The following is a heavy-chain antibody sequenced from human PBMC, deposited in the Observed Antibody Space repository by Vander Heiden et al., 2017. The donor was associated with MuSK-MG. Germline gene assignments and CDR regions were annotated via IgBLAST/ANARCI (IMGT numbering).Heavy chain of an antibody. J-gene: IGHJ3*02. Sequence: EVQLLESGGGLVQPGGSLRLSCEASGFTFSNYVMGWVRQAPGKGLEWVSTISGSGGNTYNADSVKGRFTISRDNSKNTLDLQMNSLKAEDTAVYYCAKGPGGGDSIGAFDIWGQGTMVTVSS. CDR2: ISGSGGNT. CDR1: GFTFSNYV. D-gene: IGHD2-21*02. CDR3: AKGPGGGDSIGAFDI. V-gene: IGHV3-23*01.